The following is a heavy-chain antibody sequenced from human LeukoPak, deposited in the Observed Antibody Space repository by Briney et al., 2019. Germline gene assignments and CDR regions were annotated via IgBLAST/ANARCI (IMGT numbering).Heavy chain of an antibody. J-gene: IGHJ6*03. CDR1: GGSISSYY. CDR3: ARGNYFFYYMDV. Sequence: SETLSLTCTVSGGSISSYYWSWIRQPPGKGLEWIGYIYYSGSTNYNPSLQSRVTISVDTSKNQFSLKLSSVTAADTAVYYCARGNYFFYYMDVWGKGTTVTVSS. CDR2: IYYSGST. V-gene: IGHV4-59*01.